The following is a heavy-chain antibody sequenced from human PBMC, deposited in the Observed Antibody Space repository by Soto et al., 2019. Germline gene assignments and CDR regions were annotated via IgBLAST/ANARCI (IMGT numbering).Heavy chain of an antibody. D-gene: IGHD6-19*01. Sequence: QPGGSLRLSCAASGFTFSSYIMHWVRQAPGKGLEWMTVISHDGSAIFQTASVKGRFTISRDNSKNTLYLQMDNLRLEDTAVYYCARGLLAVADSEPPLFDYWGQGTLVTVSS. J-gene: IGHJ4*02. CDR1: GFTFSSYI. CDR2: ISHDGSAI. V-gene: IGHV3-30*03. CDR3: ARGLLAVADSEPPLFDY.